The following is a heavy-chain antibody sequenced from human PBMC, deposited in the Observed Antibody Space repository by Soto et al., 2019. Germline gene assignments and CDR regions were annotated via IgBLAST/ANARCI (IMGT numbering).Heavy chain of an antibody. CDR1: GYTFTGYY. D-gene: IGHD3-10*01. CDR3: AREGSGSYCRPYYYYYGMYV. J-gene: IGHJ6*02. V-gene: IGHV1-2*02. Sequence: GDSVKLSCKASGYTFTGYYMHWVRQAPGQGLEWMGWINPNSGGTNYAQKFQGRVTMTRDTSISTAYMELSRLRSDDTAVYYCAREGSGSYCRPYYYYYGMYVCGQRTTVTVS. CDR2: INPNSGGT.